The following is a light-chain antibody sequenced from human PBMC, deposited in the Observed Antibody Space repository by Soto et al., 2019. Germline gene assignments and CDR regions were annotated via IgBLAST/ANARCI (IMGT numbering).Light chain of an antibody. CDR1: SSDVGGYNY. CDR3: SSYTSSMSGV. V-gene: IGLV2-14*01. CDR2: DVS. J-gene: IGLJ1*01. Sequence: QSALTQPASVSGPPGQSITISCTGTSSDVGGYNYVSWYQQHPGKAPKLMIYDVSNRPSGVSNRFSGSKSGNTASLTISGLQAEDEADYYCSSYTSSMSGVFGTGTKLTVL.